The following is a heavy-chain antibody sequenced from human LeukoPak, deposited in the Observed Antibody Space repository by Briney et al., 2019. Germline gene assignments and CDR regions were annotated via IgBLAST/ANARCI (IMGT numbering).Heavy chain of an antibody. CDR1: GFTFSNYA. J-gene: IGHJ4*02. Sequence: GGSLRLSCAASGFTFSNYAMNWIRQVPVKGLQWLAAISVDGSATNYADSVEGRFTISRDNSKNTLYLEMDGLRPDDTAVYYCARDFGYWGQGTLVTVSS. CDR2: ISVDGSAT. CDR3: ARDFGY. D-gene: IGHD3-10*01. V-gene: IGHV3-30*04.